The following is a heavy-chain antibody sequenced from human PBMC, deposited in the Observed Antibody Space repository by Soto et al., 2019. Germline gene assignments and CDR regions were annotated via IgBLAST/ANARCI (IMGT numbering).Heavy chain of an antibody. D-gene: IGHD3-16*01. CDR3: ARGVAVFRRISRFWFDP. CDR1: GGSISTGDYS. V-gene: IGHV4-30-4*01. Sequence: SETLSLTCTVSGGSISTGDYSGSWVRQAPGKGVGWIVHIYNSGITYYNPSLKSRVMISVDTSRNQFSLKLNSLTAADRAVYFCARGVAVFRRISRFWFDPWGQGTLVTVSS. CDR2: IYNSGIT. J-gene: IGHJ5*02.